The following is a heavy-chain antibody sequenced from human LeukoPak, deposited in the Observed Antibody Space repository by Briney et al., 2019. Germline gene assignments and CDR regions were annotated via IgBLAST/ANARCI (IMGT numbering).Heavy chain of an antibody. Sequence: SGGSLTLSCTGSGFTFGDYAMSGLRQAPGKGLEWVGFIRRNIFGRTTVYAASVKGRFTISRDDSKSVPYLQINRLKNEDPAVFYCTRKRECSTTTCYASLFYGMDVWGQGTTVTVSS. V-gene: IGHV3-49*03. CDR3: TRKRECSTTTCYASLFYGMDV. J-gene: IGHJ6*02. CDR2: IRRNIFGRTT. D-gene: IGHD2-2*01. CDR1: GFTFGDYA.